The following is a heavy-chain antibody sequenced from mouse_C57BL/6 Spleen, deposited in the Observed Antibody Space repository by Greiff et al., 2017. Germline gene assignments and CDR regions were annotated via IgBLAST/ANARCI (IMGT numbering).Heavy chain of an antibody. Sequence: VQLQQSGTVLARPGASVKMSCKTSGYTFTSYWMHWVKQRPGPGLEWIGAIYPGNSDTSYNQKFKGQAKLTAVTSASTAYMELSSLTNEDSAVCYCTRAVTTSFDYGGQGTTLTVSS. CDR3: TRAVTTSFDY. CDR1: GYTFTSYW. J-gene: IGHJ2*01. CDR2: IYPGNSDT. D-gene: IGHD2-2*01. V-gene: IGHV1-5*01.